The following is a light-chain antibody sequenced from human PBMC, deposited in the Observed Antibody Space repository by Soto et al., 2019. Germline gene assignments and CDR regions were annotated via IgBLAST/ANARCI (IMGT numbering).Light chain of an antibody. J-gene: IGLJ1*01. CDR1: SSDVGGYNF. CDR3: SSYAATNNYV. V-gene: IGLV2-8*01. CDR2: EVS. Sequence: QSALTQPPSASGSPGQSVTISCTGTSSDVGGYNFVSWYRQYPGKAPQLIIYEVSKRPSGFPDRFSGSKSGNTASLTVSGLQAEDEADYYCSSYAATNNYVFGSGTKVTVL.